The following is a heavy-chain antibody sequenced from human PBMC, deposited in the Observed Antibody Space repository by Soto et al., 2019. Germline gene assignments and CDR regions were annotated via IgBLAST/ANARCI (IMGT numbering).Heavy chain of an antibody. D-gene: IGHD1-1*01. Sequence: QVQLVESGGGLVQPGTSLRLSCAASGLLFSRFGMHWVRQAPGKGLEWVAVIVNHGGNKDYADSVRGRFTISRDNSRNTLFLEMSSLRVEDTAIYYCARDDEYNDNGLESWGQGTLVTVPS. CDR3: ARDDEYNDNGLES. V-gene: IGHV3-33*01. CDR2: IVNHGGNK. J-gene: IGHJ5*01. CDR1: GLLFSRFG.